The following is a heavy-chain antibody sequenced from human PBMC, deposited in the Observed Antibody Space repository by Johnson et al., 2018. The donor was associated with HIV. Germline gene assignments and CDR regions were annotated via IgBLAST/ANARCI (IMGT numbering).Heavy chain of an antibody. Sequence: QVQLVESGGGLVKPGGSLRLSCAASGFTFSDYYMSWIRQAPGKGLEWVSYISATGITLYYADSVKGRFTISRDNAQNTLYLQMNSLRIEDTAVYYCANSLIYDAFNVWGQGTMVTVSS. CDR2: ISATGITL. CDR3: ANSLIYDAFNV. CDR1: GFTFSDYY. J-gene: IGHJ3*01. V-gene: IGHV3-11*01. D-gene: IGHD2-15*01.